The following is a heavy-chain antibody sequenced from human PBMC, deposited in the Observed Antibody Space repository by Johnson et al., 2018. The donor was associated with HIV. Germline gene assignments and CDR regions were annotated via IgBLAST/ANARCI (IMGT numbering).Heavy chain of an antibody. CDR2: ISYDGSNK. CDR1: QFTFNRYG. V-gene: IGHV3-30*03. Sequence: QVQLVESGGGVVQPGRSLRLSCAASQFTFNRYGMHWVRQAPGKGLEWVAVISYDGSNKYYADSVKGRFTISRDNSKHTLYLQMNSLRAEDTAVYYCARGGSGWSHDAFDIWGQGTMVTVSS. J-gene: IGHJ3*02. CDR3: ARGGSGWSHDAFDI. D-gene: IGHD6-19*01.